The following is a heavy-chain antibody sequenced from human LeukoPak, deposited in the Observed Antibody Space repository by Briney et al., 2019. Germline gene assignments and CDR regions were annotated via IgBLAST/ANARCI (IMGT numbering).Heavy chain of an antibody. J-gene: IGHJ3*02. CDR3: AVIREGSGSYYPVGAFDI. D-gene: IGHD3-10*01. CDR2: IIPIFDTA. CDR1: GGTFSSYA. Sequence: ASVKVSCKASGGTFSSYAISWVRQAPGQGLEWMGGIIPIFDTANYAQKFQGRVTITADESTSTAYMELSSLRSEDTAVYYCAVIREGSGSYYPVGAFDIWGQGTMVTVSS. V-gene: IGHV1-69*13.